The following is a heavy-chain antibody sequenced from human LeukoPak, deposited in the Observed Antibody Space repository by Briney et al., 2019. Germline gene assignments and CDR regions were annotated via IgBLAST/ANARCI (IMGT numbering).Heavy chain of an antibody. CDR2: INPNSGGT. CDR1: GYTFTGYY. V-gene: IGHV1-2*02. Sequence: ASVKVSCKASGYTFTGYYMHWVRQAPGQGLEWMGWINPNSGGTNYAQKFQGRVTMTRDTSISTAYMELSRLRSDDTAVYYCALFLYDILTGYYSPDYWGQGTLVTVSS. J-gene: IGHJ4*02. CDR3: ALFLYDILTGYYSPDY. D-gene: IGHD3-9*01.